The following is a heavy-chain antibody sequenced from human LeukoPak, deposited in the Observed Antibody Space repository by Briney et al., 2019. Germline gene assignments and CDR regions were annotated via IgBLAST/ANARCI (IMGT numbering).Heavy chain of an antibody. CDR1: GFTFGDYA. CDR2: IRSKAYGGTT. D-gene: IGHD5-24*01. Sequence: GGSLRLSCTASGFTFGDYAMRWFRQAPGKGLEWVGFIRSKAYGGTTEYAASVKGRFTISRDDSKSIAYLQMNSLKTEDTAVYYCTRADGSKQLIGNYWGQGTLVTVSS. CDR3: TRADGSKQLIGNY. J-gene: IGHJ4*02. V-gene: IGHV3-49*03.